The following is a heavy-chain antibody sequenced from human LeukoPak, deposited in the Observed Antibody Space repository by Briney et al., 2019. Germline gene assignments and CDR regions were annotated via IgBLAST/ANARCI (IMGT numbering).Heavy chain of an antibody. CDR1: GGSFSGYY. D-gene: IGHD2-15*01. Sequence: PSETLSLTCAVYGGSFSGYYWSWIRQPPGKGLEWIGEINHSGSTNYNPSLKSRVTISVDTSKNQFSLKLSSVTAADTAVYYCARARGPSGGRLYYFDYWGQGTLVTVSS. J-gene: IGHJ4*02. CDR2: INHSGST. V-gene: IGHV4-34*01. CDR3: ARARGPSGGRLYYFDY.